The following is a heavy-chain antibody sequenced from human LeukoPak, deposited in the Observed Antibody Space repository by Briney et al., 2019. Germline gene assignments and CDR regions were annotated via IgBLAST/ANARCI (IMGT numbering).Heavy chain of an antibody. CDR2: INWNGGST. CDR1: GFTFSSYE. V-gene: IGHV3-20*04. CDR3: ARAIYSGSYIFDY. Sequence: GGSLRLSCAAYGFTFSSYEMIWVRQAPGKGLEWVSGINWNGGSTGYADSVKGRFTISRDNAKNSLYLQMNSLRAEDTALYYCARAIYSGSYIFDYWGQGTLVTVSS. J-gene: IGHJ4*02. D-gene: IGHD1-26*01.